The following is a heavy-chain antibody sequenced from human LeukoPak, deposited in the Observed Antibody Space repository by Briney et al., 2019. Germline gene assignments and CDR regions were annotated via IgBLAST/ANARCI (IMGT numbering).Heavy chain of an antibody. V-gene: IGHV4-38-2*01. Sequence: SETLSLTCAVSGYSISSGYYWGWIRQPPGKGLEWIGSIYHSGSTYYNPSLKSRVTISVDTSKNQFSLKLSSVTAADTAVYYCARHSHRVTYYDFWSGYYTEGFDYWGQGTLVTVSS. CDR3: ARHSHRVTYYDFWSGYYTEGFDY. D-gene: IGHD3-3*01. J-gene: IGHJ4*02. CDR2: IYHSGST. CDR1: GYSISSGYY.